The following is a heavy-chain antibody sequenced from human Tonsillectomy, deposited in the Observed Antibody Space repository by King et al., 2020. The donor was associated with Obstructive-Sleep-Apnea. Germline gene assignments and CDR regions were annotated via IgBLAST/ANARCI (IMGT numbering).Heavy chain of an antibody. CDR3: ARGPTIFGVVDQFDY. J-gene: IGHJ4*02. Sequence: VQLQQWGAGLLKPSEPLSLTCAVYGGSFSGYYWSWIRQPPGKGLEWIGEINHSGSTNYNPSLKSRVTISVDTSKNQFSLKLSSVTAADTAAYYCARGPTIFGVVDQFDYWGQGTLVTVSS. CDR1: GGSFSGYY. V-gene: IGHV4-34*01. CDR2: INHSGST. D-gene: IGHD3-3*01.